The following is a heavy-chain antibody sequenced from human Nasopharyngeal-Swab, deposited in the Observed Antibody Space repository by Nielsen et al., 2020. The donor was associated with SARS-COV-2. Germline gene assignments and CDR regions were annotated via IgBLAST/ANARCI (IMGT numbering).Heavy chain of an antibody. V-gene: IGHV3-53*05. CDR2: IYSGGST. CDR3: AKPRLAYYYYGMDV. J-gene: IGHJ6*02. CDR1: GFTVSSNY. Sequence: GSLRLSCAASGFTVSSNYMSWVRQAPGKGLEWVSVIYSGGSTYYADSVKGRFTISRDNSKNTLYLQMNSLRAEDTAMYYCAKPRLAYYYYGMDVWGQGTTVTVSS.